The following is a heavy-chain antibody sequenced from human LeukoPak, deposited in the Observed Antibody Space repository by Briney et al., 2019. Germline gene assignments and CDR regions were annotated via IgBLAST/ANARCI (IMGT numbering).Heavy chain of an antibody. J-gene: IGHJ1*01. Sequence: ASVKVSCKVSGYTLIELSMHWVRQAPGKGLEWMGGFDPEDGETIYAQKFQGRVTMTEDTSTDTAYMELSSLRSEDTAVYYCATEGIAAAGTEYFQHWGQGTLVTVSS. CDR1: GYTLIELS. CDR2: FDPEDGET. V-gene: IGHV1-24*01. CDR3: ATEGIAAAGTEYFQH. D-gene: IGHD6-13*01.